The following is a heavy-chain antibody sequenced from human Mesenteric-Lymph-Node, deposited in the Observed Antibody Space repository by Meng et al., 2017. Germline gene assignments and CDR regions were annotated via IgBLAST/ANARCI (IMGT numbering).Heavy chain of an antibody. J-gene: IGHJ3*02. Sequence: ASVKVSCKASGYTFTGYYMHWVRQAPGQGLEWMGRINPNSGGTNYAQKFQGRVTMTRDTSISTAYMELNSVTPDDTAVYYCTRGGEDSNWNDPADAFDIWGQGKLVTVSS. CDR3: TRGGEDSNWNDPADAFDI. CDR2: INPNSGGT. D-gene: IGHD1-1*01. V-gene: IGHV1-2*06. CDR1: GYTFTGYY.